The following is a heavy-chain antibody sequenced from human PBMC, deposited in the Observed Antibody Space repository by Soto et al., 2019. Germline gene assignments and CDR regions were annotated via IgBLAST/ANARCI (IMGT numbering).Heavy chain of an antibody. CDR3: ARLCFYSDSSGQDAFDV. Sequence: GESLKISCKGSGYSFIRYWITWVRQMPGKGLEWMGRIDPSDSYTNYSPSFQGHVTISADKSISTAYLQWNSLKASDTAMYYCARLCFYSDSSGQDAFDVWGQGTWVTV. CDR2: IDPSDSYT. V-gene: IGHV5-10-1*01. D-gene: IGHD3-22*01. J-gene: IGHJ3*01. CDR1: GYSFIRYW.